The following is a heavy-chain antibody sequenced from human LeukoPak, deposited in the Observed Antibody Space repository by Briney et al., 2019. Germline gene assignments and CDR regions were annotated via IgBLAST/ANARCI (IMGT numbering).Heavy chain of an antibody. D-gene: IGHD6-13*01. Sequence: PGGSLRLSCAASGFTFDDYAMHWVRQAPGKGLEWVSGISWNSGSIGYADSVKGRFTISRDNAKNSLYLQMNSLRAEDTAVYYCARQRSSSWSTFDYWGQGTLVTVSS. J-gene: IGHJ4*02. CDR1: GFTFDDYA. CDR3: ARQRSSSWSTFDY. CDR2: ISWNSGSI. V-gene: IGHV3-9*01.